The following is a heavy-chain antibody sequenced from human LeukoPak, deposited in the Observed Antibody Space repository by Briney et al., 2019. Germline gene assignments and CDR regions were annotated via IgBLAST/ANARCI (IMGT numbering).Heavy chain of an antibody. V-gene: IGHV5-51*01. CDR1: GYSFTSYW. J-gene: IGHJ4*02. Sequence: GESLKISCKGSGYSFTSYWIGWVRQMPGKGLEWMGIIYPGDSDTRYSPSFQGQVTISADKSISTAYLQWSSLEASDTAMYYCARGHSSSWYYFDYWGQGTLATVSS. D-gene: IGHD6-13*01. CDR3: ARGHSSSWYYFDY. CDR2: IYPGDSDT.